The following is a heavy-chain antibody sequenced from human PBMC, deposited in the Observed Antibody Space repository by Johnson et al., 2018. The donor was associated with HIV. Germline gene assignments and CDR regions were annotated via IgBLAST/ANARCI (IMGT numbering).Heavy chain of an antibody. CDR2: ISGGST. V-gene: IGHV3-38-3*01. CDR3: ARALSHWGHDAFDI. J-gene: IGHJ3*02. Sequence: VQLVESRGVLVQPGGSLRLSCAASGFTVSSNEMSWVHQAPGKGLEWVSSISGGSTYYADSRKGRFTISRDNSKNTLYLQMGSLRGEDKAVYYCARALSHWGHDAFDIWGQGTMVTVSS. D-gene: IGHD7-27*01. CDR1: GFTVSSNE.